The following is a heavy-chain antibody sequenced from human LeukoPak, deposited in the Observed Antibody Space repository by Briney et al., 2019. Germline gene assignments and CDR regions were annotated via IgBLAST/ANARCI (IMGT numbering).Heavy chain of an antibody. CDR3: ARLTGTSLDY. CDR2: INPNSGGT. D-gene: IGHD1-20*01. Sequence: ASVKVSCKASGYTFTGYYMHWVRQAPGQGLEWMGWINPNSGGTNCAQKFQGRVTMTRDTSISTAYMEVSRLRSDDTAVYYCARLTGTSLDYWGQGTLVTVSS. J-gene: IGHJ4*02. V-gene: IGHV1-2*02. CDR1: GYTFTGYY.